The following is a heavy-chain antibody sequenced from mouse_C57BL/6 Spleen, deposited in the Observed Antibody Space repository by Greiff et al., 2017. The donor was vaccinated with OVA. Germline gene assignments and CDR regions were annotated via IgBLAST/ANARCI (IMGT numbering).Heavy chain of an antibody. J-gene: IGHJ2*01. Sequence: QVQLQQSGAELVRPGTSVKMSCKASGYTFTNYWIGWAKQRPGHGLEWIGDIYPGGGYTNYNEKFKGKATLTADKSSSTAYMQFSSLTSEDSAIYYCARGAYGSSLYYFDYWGQGTTLTVSS. D-gene: IGHD1-1*01. CDR2: IYPGGGYT. V-gene: IGHV1-63*01. CDR1: GYTFTNYW. CDR3: ARGAYGSSLYYFDY.